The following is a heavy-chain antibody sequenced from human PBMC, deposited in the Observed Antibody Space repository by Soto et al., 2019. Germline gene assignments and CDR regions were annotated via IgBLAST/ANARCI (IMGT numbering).Heavy chain of an antibody. V-gene: IGHV4-59*12. D-gene: IGHD1-7*01. J-gene: IGHJ5*02. CDR3: AKYGNYEVYGFDP. Sequence: SETLSLTCTVSGGSISSYYWSWIRQPPGKGLEWIGKINYSGSTNYNPSLKSRVTISVDTSKNQFSLKLSSVTAADTAVYYCAKYGNYEVYGFDPWGQGTLVTVSS. CDR2: INYSGST. CDR1: GGSISSYY.